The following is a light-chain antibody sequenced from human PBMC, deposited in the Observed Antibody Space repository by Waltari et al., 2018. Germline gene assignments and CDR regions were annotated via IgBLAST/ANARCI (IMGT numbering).Light chain of an antibody. V-gene: IGKV1-5*03. CDR3: QQYDNYWT. CDR2: RAS. J-gene: IGKJ1*01. Sequence: VGDEVTITCRASQSITNWLAWYQQKPGKAPKLLIYRASNLESGVPSRFSGSGSGTEFTLTISSLQPDDFATYYCQQYDNYWTFGQGTKVEIK. CDR1: QSITNW.